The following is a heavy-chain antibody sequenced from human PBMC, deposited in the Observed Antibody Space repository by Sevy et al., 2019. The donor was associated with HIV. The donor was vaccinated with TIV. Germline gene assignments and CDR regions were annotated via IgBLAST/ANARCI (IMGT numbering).Heavy chain of an antibody. J-gene: IGHJ3*02. CDR3: ASSATIFGVVYRGTMMQAFDI. CDR2: ISAYNGNT. V-gene: IGHV1-18*01. Sequence: ASVKVSCKASGYTFTSYGISWVRQAPGQGLEWMGWISAYNGNTNYAQKFQGRVTMTTDTSTSTAYMELRSLRSDDTAVYCCASSATIFGVVYRGTMMQAFDIWGQGTMVTVSS. D-gene: IGHD3-3*01. CDR1: GYTFTSYG.